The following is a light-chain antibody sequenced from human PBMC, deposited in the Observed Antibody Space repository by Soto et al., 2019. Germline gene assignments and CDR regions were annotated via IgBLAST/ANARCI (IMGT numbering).Light chain of an antibody. CDR2: AAS. Sequence: DIQMTQSPSSVSASVGDRVTITCRASQGISSWLAWYQQKPGEAPKLLIYAASTLQSGVPSRFSGSGSGANFTLTITSLQPEDFATYYCQQSYRTPHTFGQGTKLETK. CDR1: QGISSW. V-gene: IGKV1-12*01. J-gene: IGKJ2*01. CDR3: QQSYRTPHT.